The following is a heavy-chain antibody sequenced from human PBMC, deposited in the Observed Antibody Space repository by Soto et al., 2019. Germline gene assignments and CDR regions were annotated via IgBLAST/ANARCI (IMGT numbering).Heavy chain of an antibody. CDR1: GGSISSGGYS. Sequence: SETLSLTCAVSGGSISSGGYSWSWIRQPPGKGLEWIAYIYHSGSTYYNPSLKSRITISVDTSKSQFSLNLSSVTATDTAIYYCARAGAATLSDYWGQGTLVTVSS. CDR2: IYHSGST. CDR3: ARAGAATLSDY. V-gene: IGHV4-30-2*01. J-gene: IGHJ4*02. D-gene: IGHD2-15*01.